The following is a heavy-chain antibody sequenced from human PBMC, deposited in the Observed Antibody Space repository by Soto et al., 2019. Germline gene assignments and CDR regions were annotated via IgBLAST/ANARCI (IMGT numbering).Heavy chain of an antibody. D-gene: IGHD5-12*01. V-gene: IGHV3-48*01. CDR2: ISSSSSTI. CDR1: GFTFISYS. Sequence: EVQLVESGGGLVQPGGSLRLSCAASGFTFISYSMNWVRQAPGKGLEWVSYISSSSSTIYYADSVKGRFTISRDNAKNSLYLQMNSLRAEDTAVYYCARDRKYSCYATEMDWFDPWGQGTLVTVSS. J-gene: IGHJ5*02. CDR3: ARDRKYSCYATEMDWFDP.